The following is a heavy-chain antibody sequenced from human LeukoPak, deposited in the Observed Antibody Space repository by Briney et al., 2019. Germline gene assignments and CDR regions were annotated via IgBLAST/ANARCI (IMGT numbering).Heavy chain of an antibody. J-gene: IGHJ3*02. CDR3: ARDRRESSKPNDAFDI. CDR2: IYDTGGT. Sequence: SETLSLTCSVSGGSISSYYWSWIRQPPGKGLEWIGYIYDTGGTNYNPSLESRATISIDTSKKQLSLKLRSVTAADTAVYYCARDRRESSKPNDAFDIWGQGTMVTVSS. CDR1: GGSISSYY. V-gene: IGHV4-59*01. D-gene: IGHD4-11*01.